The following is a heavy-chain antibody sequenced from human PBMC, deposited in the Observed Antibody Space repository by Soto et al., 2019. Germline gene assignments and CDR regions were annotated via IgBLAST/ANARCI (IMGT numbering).Heavy chain of an antibody. Sequence: QVQLVQSGAEVKKPGSSVRVSCKASGATLNSFINYGITWVRQAPGQGLEYMGGIIPVFGAANHAQKFQGRVTISADADTRTVNRVLSSLRSNDTAVYYSARGAAKKILVLKYDALEIWGQGTMVTVSS. CDR3: ARGAAKKILVLKYDALEI. CDR2: IIPVFGAA. V-gene: IGHV1-69*12. CDR1: GATLNSFINYG. D-gene: IGHD6-25*01. J-gene: IGHJ3*02.